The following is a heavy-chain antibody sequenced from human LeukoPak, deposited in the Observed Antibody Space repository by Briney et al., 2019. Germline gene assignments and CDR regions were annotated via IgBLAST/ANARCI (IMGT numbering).Heavy chain of an antibody. V-gene: IGHV3-11*01. CDR1: GFPFSDYY. J-gene: IGHJ6*02. Sequence: PWGSLRLSCAASGFPFSDYYMSWIRQAPGKGLEWVSYISSSGSTIYYAGSVKGRFTISRDNAKNSLYLQMNSLRAEDTAVYYCARDGYYYDSSALLKGMDVWGQGTTVTVSS. CDR3: ARDGYYYDSSALLKGMDV. D-gene: IGHD3-22*01. CDR2: ISSSGSTI.